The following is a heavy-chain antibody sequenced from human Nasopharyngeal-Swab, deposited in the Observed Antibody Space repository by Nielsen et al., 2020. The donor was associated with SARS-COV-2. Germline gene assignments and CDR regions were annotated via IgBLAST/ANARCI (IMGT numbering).Heavy chain of an antibody. Sequence: WVRQAPGQGLEWMGIINPGGGSARYSQNFQGRVTMTRDTSTSTVYMELISLRSEDTAVYYCARGGDPREVVAATDCFDPWGQGTLVTVSS. CDR2: INPGGGSA. CDR3: ARGGDPREVVAATDCFDP. V-gene: IGHV1-46*01. J-gene: IGHJ5*02. D-gene: IGHD2-15*01.